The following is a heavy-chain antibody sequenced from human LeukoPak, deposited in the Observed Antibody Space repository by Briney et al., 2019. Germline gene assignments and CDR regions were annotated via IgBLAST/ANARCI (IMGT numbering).Heavy chain of an antibody. J-gene: IGHJ4*02. CDR3: ARARTTRGFDY. V-gene: IGHV3-33*01. CDR1: GFTFNSYG. CDR2: IWYDGSNK. Sequence: GGSLRLSCAASGFTFNSYGIHWVRQAPSKGLEWVAFIWYDGSNKYYADSVKGRFTISRDNSKNTLYLQMNSLRAEDTAVYYCARARTTRGFDYWGQGTLVTVSS. D-gene: IGHD4-17*01.